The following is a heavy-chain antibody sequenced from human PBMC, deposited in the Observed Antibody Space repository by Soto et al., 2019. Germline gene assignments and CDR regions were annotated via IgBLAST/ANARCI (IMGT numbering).Heavy chain of an antibody. Sequence: QVHLVQSGTEVKEPGASVKVSCKASASTFTGYTINWVRQAPGQGLEWMGWISTFNGNTKYAGNFEGRVTMTTNTSTTTAYMELTSLTFDDAAVYFWAMGTVTSGRWFGPWGQGTLVSVSS. J-gene: IGHJ5*02. CDR1: ASTFTGYT. D-gene: IGHD4-17*01. CDR2: ISTFNGNT. V-gene: IGHV1-18*04. CDR3: AMGTVTSGRWFGP.